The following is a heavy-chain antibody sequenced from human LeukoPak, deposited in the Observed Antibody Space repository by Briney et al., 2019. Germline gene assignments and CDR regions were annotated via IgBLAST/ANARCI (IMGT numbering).Heavy chain of an antibody. CDR2: VNREGSET. V-gene: IGHV3-7*03. CDR1: GFTFSDYY. CDR3: ARNNGMDV. J-gene: IGHJ6*02. Sequence: GGSLRLSCAASGFTFSDYYMTWVRQVPGRGPEWVANVNREGSETYYLDSVKGRFTISKDNAKNSLYLQMNSLRAEDTALYHCARNNGMDVWGQGTTVIVSS.